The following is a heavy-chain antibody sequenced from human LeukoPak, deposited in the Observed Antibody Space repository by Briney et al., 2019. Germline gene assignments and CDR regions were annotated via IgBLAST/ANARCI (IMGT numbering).Heavy chain of an antibody. CDR1: GFTFSSYW. V-gene: IGHV3-7*01. Sequence: GGSLRLSCAASGFTFSSYWMSWVRQAPGKGLEWVANIKQDGSEKYYVDSVKGRFTISRDNAKNSLYLQMNSLRAEDTAVYYCARAVKSGYYYYGMDVWGQGTTVTVSS. D-gene: IGHD1-26*01. CDR2: IKQDGSEK. CDR3: ARAVKSGYYYYGMDV. J-gene: IGHJ6*02.